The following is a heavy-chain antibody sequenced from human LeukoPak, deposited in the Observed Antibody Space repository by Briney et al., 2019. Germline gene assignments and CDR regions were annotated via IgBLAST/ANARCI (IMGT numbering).Heavy chain of an antibody. D-gene: IGHD6-25*01. CDR1: GYTFTSYD. Sequence: ASVKVSCKASGYTFTSYDINGVRQATGQGLEWTGSMNPNSGNTGYAQKFQGRVTMTRNTSISTAYMELSSLRSEDTAVYYCAGRVGKSGATVAFDIWGQGTMVTVSS. CDR2: MNPNSGNT. J-gene: IGHJ3*02. V-gene: IGHV1-8*01. CDR3: AGRVGKSGATVAFDI.